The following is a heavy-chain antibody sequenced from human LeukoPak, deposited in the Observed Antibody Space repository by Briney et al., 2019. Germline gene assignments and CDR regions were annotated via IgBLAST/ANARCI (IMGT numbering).Heavy chain of an antibody. Sequence: GGSLRLSCAASGVTFSSYWMGWVRQAPGKGLEWVANIKQDGSEKYYVDSVKGRFTISRDNAKNSLYLQMNSLRAEDTAVYYCARDPLDYWGQGTLVTVSS. V-gene: IGHV3-7*01. CDR3: ARDPLDY. J-gene: IGHJ4*02. CDR2: IKQDGSEK. CDR1: GVTFSSYW.